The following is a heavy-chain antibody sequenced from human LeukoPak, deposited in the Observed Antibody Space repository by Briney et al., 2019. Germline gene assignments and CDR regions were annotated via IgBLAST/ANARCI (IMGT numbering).Heavy chain of an antibody. Sequence: PSETLSLTCTVSGGSISSFYWSWIRQPPGKGLEWIGYIDYSGRTKYNTSLKSRVTISVDTSKNQFSLKLSSVTGADTAVYYCARGAADYYGSGSYNHYYYYYYMDVWGKGTTVTVSS. CDR3: ARGAADYYGSGSYNHYYYYYYMDV. CDR2: IDYSGRT. J-gene: IGHJ6*03. CDR1: GGSISSFY. D-gene: IGHD3-10*01. V-gene: IGHV4-59*01.